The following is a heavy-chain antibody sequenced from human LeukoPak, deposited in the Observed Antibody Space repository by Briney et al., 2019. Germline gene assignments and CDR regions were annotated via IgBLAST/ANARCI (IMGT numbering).Heavy chain of an antibody. CDR2: IIPIFGTA. D-gene: IGHD5-12*01. J-gene: IGHJ3*02. V-gene: IGHV1-69*06. CDR3: ASPASGSGYSGYDLRVGDAFDI. CDR1: GGTFSSYA. Sequence: GASVKVSCKASGGTFSSYAISWVRQAPGQGLEWMGGIIPIFGTANYAQKFQGRVTITADKSTSTAYMELSSLRSEDTAVYYCASPASGSGYSGYDLRVGDAFDIWGQGTMVTVSS.